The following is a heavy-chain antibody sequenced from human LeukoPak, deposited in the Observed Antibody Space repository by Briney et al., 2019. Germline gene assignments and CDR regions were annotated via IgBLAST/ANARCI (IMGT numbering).Heavy chain of an antibody. CDR2: ISTSSSYI. CDR1: GFTFSCYS. CDR3: ARGGGYCRGGSCPANDY. Sequence: GGPLRLSCGASGFTFSCYSMHGVRQAPGKGVEWVSSISTSSSYIYYADSVKGRFIIARDNAKNSLYLQIRSLSGEHTAVYYFARGGGYCRGGSCPANDYWGQGTLVTVSS. V-gene: IGHV3-21*01. J-gene: IGHJ4*02. D-gene: IGHD2-15*01.